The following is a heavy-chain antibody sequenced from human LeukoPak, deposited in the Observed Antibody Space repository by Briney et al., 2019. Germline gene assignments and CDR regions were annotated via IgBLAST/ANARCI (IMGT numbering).Heavy chain of an antibody. CDR3: ARGGSNAGY. J-gene: IGHJ1*01. Sequence: GGSLRLSCAASGFTFSGSAMTWVRQTPGKGLEWVSSIGRGSVGDTYYAASVKGRFTISRDNSKNTLYLQMHSLRVEDTDVYYYARGGSNAGYWGQGTVVSV. CDR2: IGRGSVGDT. V-gene: IGHV3-23*01. CDR1: GFTFSGSA. D-gene: IGHD3-16*01.